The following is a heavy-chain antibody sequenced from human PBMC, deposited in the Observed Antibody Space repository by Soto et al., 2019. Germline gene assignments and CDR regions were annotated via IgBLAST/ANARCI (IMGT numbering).Heavy chain of an antibody. V-gene: IGHV2-26*01. CDR1: GFSLSNARMG. D-gene: IGHD6-13*01. CDR2: IFSNDEK. CDR3: ARIRGYSSSWYEDY. J-gene: IGHJ4*02. Sequence: QVTLKESGPVLVKPTETLTLTCTVSGFSLSNARMGVSWIRQPPGKALEWLAHIFSNDEKSYSTSLKSSLTISTDTSKSQVVLTMTNMDPVDTATYYCARIRGYSSSWYEDYWGQGTLVTVSS.